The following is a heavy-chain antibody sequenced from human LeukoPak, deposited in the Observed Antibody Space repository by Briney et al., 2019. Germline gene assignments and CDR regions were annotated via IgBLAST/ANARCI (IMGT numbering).Heavy chain of an antibody. J-gene: IGHJ6*03. Sequence: SETLSLTCAVYGGSFSGYYWSWIRQPPGKGLEWIGEINHSGSTNYNPSLKSRVTISVDTSKNQFSLKLSSVTAADTAVYYCARDNIVVVPAANDMVRGYYYYYMDVWGKGTTVTISS. CDR1: GGSFSGYY. D-gene: IGHD2-2*01. CDR2: INHSGST. CDR3: ARDNIVVVPAANDMVRGYYYYYMDV. V-gene: IGHV4-34*01.